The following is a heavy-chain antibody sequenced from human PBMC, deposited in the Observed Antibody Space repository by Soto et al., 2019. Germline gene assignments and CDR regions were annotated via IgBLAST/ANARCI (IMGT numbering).Heavy chain of an antibody. CDR3: ARELRYSHPLLLRELFRYYYGMDV. V-gene: IGHV3-30-3*01. J-gene: IGHJ6*02. D-gene: IGHD3-10*01. CDR2: ISYDGSNK. CDR1: GFTFSSYA. Sequence: GGSLRLSCAASGFTFSSYAMHWVRQAPGKGLEWVAVISYDGSNKYYADSVKGRFTISRDNSKNTLYLQMNSLRAEDTAVYYCARELRYSHPLLLRELFRYYYGMDVWGQGTTVTVSS.